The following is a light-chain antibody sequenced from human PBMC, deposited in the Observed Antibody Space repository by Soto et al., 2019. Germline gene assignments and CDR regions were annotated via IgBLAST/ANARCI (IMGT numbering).Light chain of an antibody. Sequence: QSVLTQSPSASASLGASVKLTCTLSSGHSSYAIAWHQLLPEKGPRFLMKLTSDGSHSKGDGIPDRFSGSSSGAERYLTIASLQSEDEADYYGQTWGTGINWVFGGGTKLTVL. J-gene: IGLJ3*02. CDR1: SGHSSYA. V-gene: IGLV4-69*01. CDR2: LTSDGSH. CDR3: QTWGTGINWV.